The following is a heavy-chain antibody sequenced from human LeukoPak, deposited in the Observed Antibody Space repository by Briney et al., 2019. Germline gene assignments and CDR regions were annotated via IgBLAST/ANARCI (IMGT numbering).Heavy chain of an antibody. CDR3: AKDITGLYSSSPSYFDY. J-gene: IGHJ4*02. V-gene: IGHV3-9*03. D-gene: IGHD6-13*01. CDR2: IIWDSGYI. Sequence: PGRSLRLSCAASGFTFDDYAMHWVRHAPGKGLEWVSGIIWDSGYIGYADSVKGRFTISRNNAKNSLYLQMNSLRAEDMALYCCAKDITGLYSSSPSYFDYWGQGTLVTVSS. CDR1: GFTFDDYA.